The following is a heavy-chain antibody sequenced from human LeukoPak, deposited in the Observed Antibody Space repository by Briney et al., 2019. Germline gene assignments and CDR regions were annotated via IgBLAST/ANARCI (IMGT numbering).Heavy chain of an antibody. Sequence: GGSLRLSCVVSGFTFSSYAMHWVRQAPGKGLEYVSAISSNGGSTYYANSVKGRFTISRDNSKNTLYLQMGSLRVEDMAVYYCARASSDWYGYWGQGTLVTVSS. CDR2: ISSNGGST. J-gene: IGHJ4*02. CDR1: GFTFSSYA. D-gene: IGHD6-19*01. V-gene: IGHV3-64*01. CDR3: ARASSDWYGY.